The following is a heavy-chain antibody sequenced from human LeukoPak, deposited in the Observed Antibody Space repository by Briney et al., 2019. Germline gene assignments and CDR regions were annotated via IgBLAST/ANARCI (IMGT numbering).Heavy chain of an antibody. Sequence: PSETLSLTCTVSGASISSSSYYWGWIRQPPGKGLEWIGTFYYSGSVRYNPSLKSRVTMSVDTSKNQFSLKLSSVTAADTAVYYCARTAGYYSSPHFDYWGQGTLVTVSS. CDR3: ARTAGYYSSPHFDY. J-gene: IGHJ4*02. CDR2: FYYSGSV. CDR1: GASISSSSYY. D-gene: IGHD3-22*01. V-gene: IGHV4-39*07.